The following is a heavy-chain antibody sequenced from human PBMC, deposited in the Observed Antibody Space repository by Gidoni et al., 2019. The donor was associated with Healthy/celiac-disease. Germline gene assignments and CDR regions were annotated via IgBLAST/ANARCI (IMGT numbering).Heavy chain of an antibody. V-gene: IGHV1-2*02. Sequence: QVQLVQSGAEVKKPGASMKISCKASGYTFTDYYMHWVRQAPGQGLEWMAWINPNSGDTNYAQKFQGRVTMTRDTSISTAYMELSRLTSDDTAVYYCAARLITSIGGFHPWGQGTLVTVSS. CDR2: INPNSGDT. CDR3: AARLITSIGGFHP. J-gene: IGHJ5*02. CDR1: GYTFTDYY. D-gene: IGHD1-20*01.